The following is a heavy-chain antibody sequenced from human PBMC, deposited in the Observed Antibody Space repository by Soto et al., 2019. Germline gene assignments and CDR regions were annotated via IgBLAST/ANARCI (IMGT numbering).Heavy chain of an antibody. J-gene: IGHJ4*02. V-gene: IGHV3-74*03. Sequence: GGSLRLSCAASGFTFSNYWIHWVRQPPGKGLVWVSRINGDGSSTAYAGSVKGRFTISRDNARNMLFLQVNSLRAEDTALYFCVRATAASFDSWGQGTQVTVSS. CDR2: INGDGSST. CDR3: VRATAASFDS. D-gene: IGHD2-2*01. CDR1: GFTFSNYW.